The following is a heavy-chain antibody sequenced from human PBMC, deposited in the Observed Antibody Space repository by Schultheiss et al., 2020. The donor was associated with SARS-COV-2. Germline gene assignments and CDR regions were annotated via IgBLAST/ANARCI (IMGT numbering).Heavy chain of an antibody. Sequence: SETLSLTCTVSGGSISSYYWSWIRQPAGKGLEWIGRIYTSGSTNYNPSLKRRVTMSVDTSKNQFSLKLSSVTAADTAVYYCARDRTSVYDFWSGYYTSRYYYGMDVWGQGTTVTVSS. CDR2: IYTSGST. J-gene: IGHJ6*02. CDR3: ARDRTSVYDFWSGYYTSRYYYGMDV. V-gene: IGHV4-4*07. CDR1: GGSISSYY. D-gene: IGHD3-3*01.